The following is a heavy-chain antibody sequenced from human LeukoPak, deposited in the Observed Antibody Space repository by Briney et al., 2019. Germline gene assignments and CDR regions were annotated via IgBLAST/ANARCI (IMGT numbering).Heavy chain of an antibody. J-gene: IGHJ4*02. CDR2: IYYSGST. CDR1: GGSISSYY. CDR3: ARVGVYDSSRRQFDY. Sequence: SETLSLTCTVSGGSISSYYWSWIRQPPGKGLEWIGYIYYSGSTNYNPSLKSRVTISVDTSKNQFSLRLSSVTAADTAVYYCARVGVYDSSRRQFDYWGQGTLVTVSS. V-gene: IGHV4-59*12. D-gene: IGHD3-22*01.